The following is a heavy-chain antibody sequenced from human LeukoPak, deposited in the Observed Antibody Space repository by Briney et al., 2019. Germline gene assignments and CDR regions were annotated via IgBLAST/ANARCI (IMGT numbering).Heavy chain of an antibody. Sequence: GGSLRLSCAASGFIFRNYWMNWVRQAPGKGLVWVSRIASDGSSTTYADSVKGRFSISRDNAKNTLYLQMNSLRVEDTAVYYCARGRPHGNDYWGQGTLVTVSS. CDR2: IASDGSST. V-gene: IGHV3-74*01. D-gene: IGHD4-23*01. J-gene: IGHJ4*02. CDR3: ARGRPHGNDY. CDR1: GFIFRNYW.